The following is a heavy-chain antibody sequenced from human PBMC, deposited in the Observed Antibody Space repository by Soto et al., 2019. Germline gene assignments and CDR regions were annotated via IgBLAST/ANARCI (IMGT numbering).Heavy chain of an antibody. V-gene: IGHV3-15*07. J-gene: IGHJ4*02. CDR2: IKSKIDGGTT. CDR1: GFTFSNAW. CDR3: TTVYSPYYFDY. D-gene: IGHD2-15*01. Sequence: GGSLRLSCVVSGFTFSNAWMNWVRQAPGKGLEWVGRIKSKIDGGTTDYAAPVKGRFTISRDESKNTPYLQMNSLKTEDTAVYYCTTVYSPYYFDYWGQGTLVTVSS.